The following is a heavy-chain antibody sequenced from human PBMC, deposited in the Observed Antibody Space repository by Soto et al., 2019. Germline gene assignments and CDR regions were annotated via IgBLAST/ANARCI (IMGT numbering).Heavy chain of an antibody. Sequence: SETLSLTCAVSGGSISSGGYSWSWIRQPPGKGLEWIGYIYHSGSTYYNPSLKSRVTISVDTSKNQLSLKLSSVTVADTAVYYCVRARGYGDYGWFDPCGQGTLVTVSS. CDR3: VRARGYGDYGWFDP. V-gene: IGHV4-30-2*01. CDR1: GGSISSGGYS. D-gene: IGHD4-17*01. J-gene: IGHJ5*02. CDR2: IYHSGST.